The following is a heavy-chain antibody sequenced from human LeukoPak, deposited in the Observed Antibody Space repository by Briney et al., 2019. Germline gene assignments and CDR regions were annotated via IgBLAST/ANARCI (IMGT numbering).Heavy chain of an antibody. V-gene: IGHV1-3*01. CDR2: INAGNGNT. J-gene: IGHJ4*02. Sequence: SVKVSCKASGYTFTSYAMHWVRQAPGQRLEWMGWINAGNGNTKYSQKFQGRVTITRDTSASTAYMELSSLRSEDTAVYYCARGIVVVPAATPFDYWGQGTLVTVSS. D-gene: IGHD2-2*01. CDR1: GYTFTSYA. CDR3: ARGIVVVPAATPFDY.